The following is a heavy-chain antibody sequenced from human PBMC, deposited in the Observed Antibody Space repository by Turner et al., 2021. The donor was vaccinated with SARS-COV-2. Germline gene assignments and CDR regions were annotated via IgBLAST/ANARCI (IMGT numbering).Heavy chain of an antibody. V-gene: IGHV1-2*02. J-gene: IGHJ6*02. CDR3: ARLRYYGSGSYLALPDYGMDV. CDR2: INPNSGGT. D-gene: IGHD3-10*01. Sequence: QVQLVQSGAEVKKPGASVKVSCKASGYTFTGYYMHWVRQAPGQGLEWMGWINPNSGGTNYAQNFQGRVTMTRDTSISTAYMELRSLRSDDTAVYFCARLRYYGSGSYLALPDYGMDVWGQGTTVTVSS. CDR1: GYTFTGYY.